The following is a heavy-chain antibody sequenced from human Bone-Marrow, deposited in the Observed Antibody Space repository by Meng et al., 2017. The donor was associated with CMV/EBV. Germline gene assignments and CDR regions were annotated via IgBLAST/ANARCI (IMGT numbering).Heavy chain of an antibody. CDR2: IIPILGIA. Sequence: SVKVSCKASGYTFTRYGISWVRQAPGQGLEWMGRIIPILGIANYAQKFQGRVTITADKSTSTAYMELSSLRSEDTAVYYCARGWGICSGGSCYPRDYYYYGMDVWGQGTTVTVSS. D-gene: IGHD2-15*01. V-gene: IGHV1-69*04. J-gene: IGHJ6*02. CDR3: ARGWGICSGGSCYPRDYYYYGMDV. CDR1: GYTFTRYG.